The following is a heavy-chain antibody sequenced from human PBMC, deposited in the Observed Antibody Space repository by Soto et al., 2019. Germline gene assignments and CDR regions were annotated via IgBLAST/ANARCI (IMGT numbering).Heavy chain of an antibody. J-gene: IGHJ4*02. Sequence: GGSLRLSCAASGFTFSSYSMNWVRQAPGKGLEWVSSISSSSSYIYYADSVKGRFTISRDNAKNSLYLQMNSLRAEDTAVYYCARAQYYDILTGYPYTFDYWGQGTLVTVSS. CDR2: ISSSSSYI. D-gene: IGHD3-9*01. V-gene: IGHV3-21*01. CDR1: GFTFSSYS. CDR3: ARAQYYDILTGYPYTFDY.